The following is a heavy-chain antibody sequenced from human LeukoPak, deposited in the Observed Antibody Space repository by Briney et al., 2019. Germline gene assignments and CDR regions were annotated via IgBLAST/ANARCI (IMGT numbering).Heavy chain of an antibody. CDR2: ISGSGAST. CDR3: AKGRGSPFYFEY. V-gene: IGHV3-23*01. J-gene: IGHJ4*02. CDR1: GFTFSSFA. D-gene: IGHD1-26*01. Sequence: GGSLRLSCAASGFTFSSFAMRWVRQAPGRGLEWVSSISGSGASTYYADSVKGRLTISRDNSKNTLYLQMNSLRAEDTAVYYCAKGRGSPFYFEYWGQGTLVTVSS.